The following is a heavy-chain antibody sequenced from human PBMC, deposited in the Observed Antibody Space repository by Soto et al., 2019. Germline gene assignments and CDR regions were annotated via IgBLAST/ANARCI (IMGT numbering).Heavy chain of an antibody. CDR3: ARASSPLQPKDY. J-gene: IGHJ4*02. Sequence: ASVKVSCKASGYTFTSYAMHWVRQAPGQRLEWMGWINAGNGNTKYSQKFQGRVTITRDTSASTAYMELNSLRAEDTAVYYCARASSPLQPKDYWGQGTLVTVSS. V-gene: IGHV1-3*01. CDR2: INAGNGNT. D-gene: IGHD4-4*01. CDR1: GYTFTSYA.